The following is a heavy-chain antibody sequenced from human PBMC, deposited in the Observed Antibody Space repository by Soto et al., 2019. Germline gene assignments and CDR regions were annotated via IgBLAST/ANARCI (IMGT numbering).Heavy chain of an antibody. J-gene: IGHJ4*02. CDR3: ARGREPSLRYLDPLLDY. CDR1: GYSFTSYW. CDR2: IYPGDSDT. V-gene: IGHV5-51*01. D-gene: IGHD3-9*01. Sequence: SLKISCKGSGYSFTSYWIGWVRQMPGKGLEWMGIIYPGDSDTRYSPSFQGQVTISADKSISTAYLQWSSLKASDTAMYYCARGREPSLRYLDPLLDYWGQGNLVNVS.